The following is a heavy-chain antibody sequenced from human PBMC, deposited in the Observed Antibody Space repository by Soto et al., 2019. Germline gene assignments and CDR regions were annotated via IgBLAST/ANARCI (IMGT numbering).Heavy chain of an antibody. CDR2: ISGSGDIT. J-gene: IGHJ4*02. CDR3: AKVPQWVLRYHDWFFDF. V-gene: IGHV3-23*01. D-gene: IGHD3-9*01. CDR1: GFSFSNSA. Sequence: EVQLLESGGGLVQPGGSLRLSCAVSGFSFSNSAMTWVRQAPGKGLEWVSGISGSGDITYNTDSVKGRFAISRDTSKNVVYLQSRSPRAEDTAVYYCAKVPQWVLRYHDWFFDFWGEGTLVTVSS.